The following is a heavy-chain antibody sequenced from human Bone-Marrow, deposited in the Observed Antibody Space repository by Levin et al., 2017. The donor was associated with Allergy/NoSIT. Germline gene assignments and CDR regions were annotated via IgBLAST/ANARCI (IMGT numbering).Heavy chain of an antibody. Sequence: PGGSLRLSCAASGFTFSSYAMHWVRQAPGKGLEWVAVISYDGSNKYYADSVKGRFTISRDNSKNTLYLQMNSLRAEDTAVYYCARDRAVVPAAISAFDIWGQGTMVTVSS. CDR3: ARDRAVVPAAISAFDI. D-gene: IGHD2-2*01. CDR2: ISYDGSNK. J-gene: IGHJ3*02. CDR1: GFTFSSYA. V-gene: IGHV3-30-3*01.